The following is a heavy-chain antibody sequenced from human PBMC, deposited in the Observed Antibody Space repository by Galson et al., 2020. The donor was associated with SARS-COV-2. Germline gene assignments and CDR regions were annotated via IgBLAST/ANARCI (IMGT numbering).Heavy chain of an antibody. J-gene: IGHJ4*02. CDR1: GFTFSSYA. CDR2: ISGSGGST. D-gene: IGHD2-15*01. Sequence: GGSLRLSCAASGFTFSSYAMSWVRQAPGPGLEWVSAISGSGGSTYYADSVKGRFTISRDNSKNALYLQMNSLRAEDTAVYYCAKDLEDIVVVVAARTIGEYCDYWGQGTLVTVSS. V-gene: IGHV3-23*01. CDR3: AKDLEDIVVVVAARTIGEYCDY.